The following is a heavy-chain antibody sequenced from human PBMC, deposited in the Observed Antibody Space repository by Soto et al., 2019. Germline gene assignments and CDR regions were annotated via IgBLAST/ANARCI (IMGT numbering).Heavy chain of an antibody. Sequence: ASVKVSCKASGYTFTGYYMHWVRQAPGQGLEWMGWINPNSGGTNYAQKFQGRVTMTRDTSISTAYMELSRLRSDDTAVYYCARWASSTSLMRTYYFDYWGQGNLVTVSS. D-gene: IGHD2-2*01. CDR3: ARWASSTSLMRTYYFDY. J-gene: IGHJ4*02. V-gene: IGHV1-2*02. CDR2: INPNSGGT. CDR1: GYTFTGYY.